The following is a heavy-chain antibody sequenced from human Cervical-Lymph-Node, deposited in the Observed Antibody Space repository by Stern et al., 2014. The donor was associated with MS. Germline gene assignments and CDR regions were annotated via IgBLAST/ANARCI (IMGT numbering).Heavy chain of an antibody. CDR1: GFSLTTPGVG. V-gene: IGHV2-5*02. CDR3: VHRVPLPNYFDH. Sequence: QVTLKESGPTVVRPTQTLTLTCTFSGFSLTTPGVGVGWIRQPPGKALEWLAVIYWDDGQHYSPSLKNRLTITKDISKNQVVLRMTDVDPADTATYYCVHRVPLPNYFDHWGQGTQVAVPS. CDR2: IYWDDGQ. D-gene: IGHD2-21*02. J-gene: IGHJ4*02.